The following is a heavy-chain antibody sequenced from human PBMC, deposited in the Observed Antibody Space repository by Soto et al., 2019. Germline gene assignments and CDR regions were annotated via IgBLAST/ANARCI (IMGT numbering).Heavy chain of an antibody. J-gene: IGHJ4*02. D-gene: IGHD2-21*01. V-gene: IGHV3-73*01. Sequence: GGSLRLSCAASGFTFNIAAIHWVRQASGKGLEWVGLIRNKANGYATAYAPSVKGRITVSRDDSKNMAFLEMNSLKTEDTAVYYGARGGVALELDFGGGEILVTVPS. CDR2: IRNKANGYAT. CDR3: ARGGVALELDF. CDR1: GFTFNIAA.